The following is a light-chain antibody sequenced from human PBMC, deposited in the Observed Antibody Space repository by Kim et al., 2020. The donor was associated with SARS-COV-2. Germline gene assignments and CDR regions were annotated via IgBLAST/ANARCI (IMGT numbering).Light chain of an antibody. CDR2: GAS. V-gene: IGKV3-20*01. J-gene: IGKJ2*01. CDR1: QSVSSSY. Sequence: SPEERATPACRAVQSVSSSYLAWYHQKPGQAPRLLVYGASSRATGIPDGFSGSGSGTDFTLTISRLEPEDFAVYYCQQYGSSPPYTFGQGTKLEI. CDR3: QQYGSSPPYT.